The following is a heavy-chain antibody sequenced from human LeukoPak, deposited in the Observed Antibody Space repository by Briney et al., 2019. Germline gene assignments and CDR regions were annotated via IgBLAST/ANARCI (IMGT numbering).Heavy chain of an antibody. V-gene: IGHV1-18*01. CDR3: TRDHVDGGGGYSRRGDY. J-gene: IGHJ4*02. CDR1: GYTFTNYG. CDR2: ISPYNGNT. Sequence: ASVKVSCKTSGYTFTNYGISWVRQAPGQGLEWMGWISPYNGNTIYAQKLQGRVTVTTDTSTSTAYMELRSLRSDDTAVYYCTRDHVDGGGGYSRRGDYWGQGTLVTVSS. D-gene: IGHD2-21*01.